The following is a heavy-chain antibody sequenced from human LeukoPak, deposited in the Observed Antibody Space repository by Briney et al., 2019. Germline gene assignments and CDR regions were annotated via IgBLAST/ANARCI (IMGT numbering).Heavy chain of an antibody. CDR3: ARQLWFGEFHFDY. Sequence: KPSETLSLTCTVSGGSISSSYYYWGWIRQPPGKGLEWIGSINYSGDTYWNPSLQSRVTISVDTSKNQFSLKLSSVTAADTAVYYCARQLWFGEFHFDYWGQGTLAIVSS. CDR1: GGSISSSYYY. V-gene: IGHV4-39*01. CDR2: INYSGDT. D-gene: IGHD3-10*01. J-gene: IGHJ4*02.